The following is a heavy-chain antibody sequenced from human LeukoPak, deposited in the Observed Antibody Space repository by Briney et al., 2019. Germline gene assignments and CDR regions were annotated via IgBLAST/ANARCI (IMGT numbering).Heavy chain of an antibody. CDR2: ISWNSGSI. CDR1: GFTFDDYA. J-gene: IGHJ3*02. D-gene: IGHD1-26*01. V-gene: IGHV3-9*01. CDR3: ARYRFVVGATDSFDI. Sequence: TGGSLRLSCAASGFTFDDYAMHWVRQAPGKGLEWVSGISWNSGSIGYADSVKGRFTISRDNAKNSLYLHMNSLRAEDTAVYYCARYRFVVGATDSFDIWGQGTMVTVSS.